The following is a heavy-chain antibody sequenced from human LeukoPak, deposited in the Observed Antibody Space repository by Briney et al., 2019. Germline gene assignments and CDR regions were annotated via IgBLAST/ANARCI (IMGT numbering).Heavy chain of an antibody. Sequence: GGSLRLSCAASGFTFSSYEMNWVRQAPGKGLEWVSYISSSGSTIYYADSVKGRFTISRDNAKNSLYLQMNSLRAEDTAVYYCARRGTAMGYLDYWGQGTLVTVSS. CDR1: GFTFSSYE. J-gene: IGHJ4*02. CDR2: ISSSGSTI. V-gene: IGHV3-48*03. D-gene: IGHD5-18*01. CDR3: ARRGTAMGYLDY.